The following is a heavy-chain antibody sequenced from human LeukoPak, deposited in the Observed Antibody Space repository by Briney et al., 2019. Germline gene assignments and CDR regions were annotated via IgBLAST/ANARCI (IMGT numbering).Heavy chain of an antibody. J-gene: IGHJ6*03. CDR1: GYTFTSYG. CDR3: ARGGYYLYYYYYMDV. V-gene: IGHV1-18*01. Sequence: APVKVSCKASGYTFTSYGISWVRQAPGQGLEWMGWISAYNGNTNYAQKLQGRVTMTTGTSTSTAYMELRSLRSDDTAVYYCARGGYYLYYYYYMDVWGKGTTVTVSS. CDR2: ISAYNGNT. D-gene: IGHD3-22*01.